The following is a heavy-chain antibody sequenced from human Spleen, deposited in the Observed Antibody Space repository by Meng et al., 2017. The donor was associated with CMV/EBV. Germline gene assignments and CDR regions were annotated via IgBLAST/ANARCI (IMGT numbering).Heavy chain of an antibody. CDR1: GFTFDDYA. D-gene: IGHD2-21*01. Sequence: SCAASGFTFDDYAMHWVRQAPGKGLEWVSSISSSSTYIYYADSLKGRFTISRDNAKNSLYLQMNSLRAEDTAVYFCARDPENSAFDIWGLGTMVTVSS. J-gene: IGHJ3*02. CDR2: ISSSSTYI. CDR3: ARDPENSAFDI. V-gene: IGHV3-21*01.